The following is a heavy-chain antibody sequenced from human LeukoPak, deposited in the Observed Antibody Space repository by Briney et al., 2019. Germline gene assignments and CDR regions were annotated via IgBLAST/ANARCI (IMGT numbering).Heavy chain of an antibody. CDR1: GFTFSDYY. D-gene: IGHD3-10*01. J-gene: IGHJ4*02. CDR3: ARGLTGRGY. Sequence: GASLRLSCAASGFTFSDYYMSWIGQSPGQGLEWVSSISRSSSYMSYADSVKGRFTISRDNAKNSLYLQMNSLRAEDTAVYYCARGLTGRGYWGQGTLVTVSS. V-gene: IGHV3-11*06. CDR2: ISRSSSYM.